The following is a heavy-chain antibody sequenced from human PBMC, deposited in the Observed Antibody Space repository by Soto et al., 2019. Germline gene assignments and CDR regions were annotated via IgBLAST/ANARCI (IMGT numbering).Heavy chain of an antibody. J-gene: IGHJ4*02. CDR2: IIPILGIA. D-gene: IGHD6-13*01. V-gene: IGHV1-69*04. CDR1: GGTFSSYT. CDR3: ARDPIAAADPGRFDY. Sequence: SVKVSCKSSGGTFSSYTISWVRPAPGQGLEWMGRIIPILGIANYAQKFQGRVTITADKSTSTAYMELSSLRSEDTSVYYCARDPIAAADPGRFDYWGQGTLVTVSS.